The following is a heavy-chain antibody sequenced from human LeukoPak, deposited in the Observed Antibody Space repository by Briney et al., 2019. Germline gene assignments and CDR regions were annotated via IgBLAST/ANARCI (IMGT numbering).Heavy chain of an antibody. J-gene: IGHJ3*02. Sequence: GASVKVSCKASGGTFSSYAISWVRQVPGQGLEWMGGIIPIFGTANHAQKFQGRVTITADESTSTAYMELSSLRSEDTAVYYCARGRELLRDAFDIWGQGTMVTVSS. CDR3: ARGRELLRDAFDI. V-gene: IGHV1-69*01. D-gene: IGHD1-26*01. CDR2: IIPIFGTA. CDR1: GGTFSSYA.